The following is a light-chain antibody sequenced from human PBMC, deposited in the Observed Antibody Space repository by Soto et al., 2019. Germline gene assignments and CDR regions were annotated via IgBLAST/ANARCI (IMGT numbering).Light chain of an antibody. CDR1: QSISSY. CDR2: VAS. Sequence: DIQMTQSPSSLSASVGDRVTITCRASQSISSYLNWYQQKPGKAPKFLIYVASSLQSGVPSRFSGSGSGTDFTLTISSLQPEDFATYYCQQSYKTPLTFGPGTRLEIK. J-gene: IGKJ5*01. V-gene: IGKV1-39*01. CDR3: QQSYKTPLT.